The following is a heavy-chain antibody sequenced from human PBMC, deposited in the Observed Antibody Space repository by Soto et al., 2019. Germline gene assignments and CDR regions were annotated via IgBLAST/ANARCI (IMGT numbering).Heavy chain of an antibody. J-gene: IGHJ4*02. CDR2: ISAYNGNT. CDR3: ARATTTYYDFWSGYLD. Sequence: GASLKVSCKASGYAFTSYGISWVRQAPGQGLEWMGWISAYNGNTNYAQKLQGRVTMTTDTSTSTAYMELRSLRSDDTAVYYCARATTTYYDFWSGYLDWGQGTLVTVSS. V-gene: IGHV1-18*01. D-gene: IGHD3-3*01. CDR1: GYAFTSYG.